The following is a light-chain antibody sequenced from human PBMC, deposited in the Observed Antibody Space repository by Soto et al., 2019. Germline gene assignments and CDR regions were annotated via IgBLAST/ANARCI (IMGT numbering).Light chain of an antibody. CDR2: DVS. CDR3: SSYTSSSTYV. CDR1: SSDVGYYNY. V-gene: IGLV2-14*03. Sequence: QSALTQPASVSGSPGQSITISCTGTSSDVGYYNYVSWYQQHPGKAPKFMIYDVSNRPSGVSNRFSGSKSGNTASLTISGLQAEDEADYYCSSYTSSSTYVFGTGTKVTVL. J-gene: IGLJ1*01.